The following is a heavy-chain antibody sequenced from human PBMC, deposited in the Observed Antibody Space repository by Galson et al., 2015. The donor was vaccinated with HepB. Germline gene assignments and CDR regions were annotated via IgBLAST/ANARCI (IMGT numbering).Heavy chain of an antibody. CDR2: INPKSGAT. CDR1: GYTFTSYG. V-gene: IGHV1-2*04. J-gene: IGHJ2*01. CDR3: ARGRDDYGADSGWGYSDV. Sequence: SVKVSCKASGYTFTSYGISWVRQAPGQGLEWMGWINPKSGATNYIQKFRGSVTLTRDTSTSTAYMELNRLTFDDTAVYYCARGRDDYGADSGWGYSDVWGRGTLVTVSS. D-gene: IGHD4-17*01.